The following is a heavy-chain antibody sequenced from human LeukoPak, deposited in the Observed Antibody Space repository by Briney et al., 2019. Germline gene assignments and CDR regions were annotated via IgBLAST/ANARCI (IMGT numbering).Heavy chain of an antibody. CDR1: GFTFTNYW. CDR2: TKQNETEK. Sequence: GGSLRLSCAASGFTFTNYWMSWVRQAPGKGLEWVANTKQNETEKHYADSVKGRFTISRDNAQNSLYLQMNSLRTEDTAVYFCARNRQWLLADYWGQGTVVTVSS. D-gene: IGHD3-22*01. J-gene: IGHJ4*02. CDR3: ARNRQWLLADY. V-gene: IGHV3-7*04.